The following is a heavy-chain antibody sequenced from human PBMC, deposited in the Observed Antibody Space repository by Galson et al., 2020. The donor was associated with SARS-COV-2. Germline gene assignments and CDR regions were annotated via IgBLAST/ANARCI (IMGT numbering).Heavy chain of an antibody. CDR2: ISYDGSSQ. CDR1: GLSIRTYA. V-gene: IGHV3-30*04. CDR3: TREDNACDI. J-gene: IGHJ3*02. Sequence: GGSLSLSCAASGLSIRTYAMHWVRQAPGKGLEWVAVISYDGSSQFYGDSVKGRFTISRDNAQNTLSLQMNSLGAEDTAVYYCTREDNACDIWGQGTMVTVSS.